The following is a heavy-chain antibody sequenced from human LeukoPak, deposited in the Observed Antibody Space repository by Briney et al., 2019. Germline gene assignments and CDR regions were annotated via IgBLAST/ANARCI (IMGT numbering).Heavy chain of an antibody. V-gene: IGHV3-53*01. D-gene: IGHD1-26*01. CDR3: AREYRFGGTKYGPFDI. Sequence: PGGSLRLSCAASGFTVSSNYMNWVRQAPGKGLEWVSVVDSDGNIYYANSVKGRFIISRDNSKNTVYLEMNTLRAEDTAVYYCAREYRFGGTKYGPFDIWGQGTKVTVSS. CDR2: VDSDGNI. CDR1: GFTVSSNY. J-gene: IGHJ3*02.